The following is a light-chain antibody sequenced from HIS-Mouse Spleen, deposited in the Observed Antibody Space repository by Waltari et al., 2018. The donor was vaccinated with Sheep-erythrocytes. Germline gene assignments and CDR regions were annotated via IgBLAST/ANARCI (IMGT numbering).Light chain of an antibody. CDR1: QDISNY. Sequence: EIQRTQSPSARSASVGDRANKTGQESQDISNYLNWYQQKPGKATKLLIYDASNLETWVPSRFSGRFSLPSFSFPLVSLLPSALATSSSQQYDNLLTFGGGTEVEIK. V-gene: IGKV1-33*01. J-gene: IGKJ4*01. CDR3: QQYDNLLT. CDR2: DAS.